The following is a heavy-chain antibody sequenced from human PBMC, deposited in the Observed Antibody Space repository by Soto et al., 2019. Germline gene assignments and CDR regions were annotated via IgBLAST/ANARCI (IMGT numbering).Heavy chain of an antibody. Sequence: EVHLLESGGGLVQPGGSLRLSCTASGFTFSIYAMSWVRQAPGKGLECVSSISGSGGNTYYADSVKGRFTISRDNSKNTLYLQMNSLRGDDTAVYYCAKDPPLPNAAVDVPFDNWGQGTLVTVFS. V-gene: IGHV3-23*01. J-gene: IGHJ4*02. CDR2: ISGSGGNT. D-gene: IGHD6-13*01. CDR1: GFTFSIYA. CDR3: AKDPPLPNAAVDVPFDN.